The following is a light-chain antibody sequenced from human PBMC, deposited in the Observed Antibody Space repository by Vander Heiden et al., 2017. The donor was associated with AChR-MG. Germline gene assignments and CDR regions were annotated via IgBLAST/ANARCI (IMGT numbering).Light chain of an antibody. V-gene: IGKV1-NL1*01. CDR3: QQYHSIPWK. Sequence: DIQMTQSPSSLSASVGDRVTITCRASQGIANSLAWYQQRPGKAPKLLVYAASKLESWVPSRFSGGGSGTDYTLTIARLQAEDFATYHCQQYHSIPWKVGQGTKVEIK. CDR2: AAS. CDR1: QGIANS. J-gene: IGKJ1*01.